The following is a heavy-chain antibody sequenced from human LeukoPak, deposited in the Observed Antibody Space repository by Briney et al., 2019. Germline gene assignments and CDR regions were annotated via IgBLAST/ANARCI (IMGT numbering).Heavy chain of an antibody. J-gene: IGHJ4*02. CDR2: ISYDGSNK. Sequence: PGGSLRLSCAASGFTFSSYAMHWVRQAPGKGLEWVAVISYDGSNKYYADSVKGRFTISRDNSKNTLYLQMNSLRAEDTAVYYCAGDGLGLDYWGQGTLVTVSS. D-gene: IGHD3/OR15-3a*01. V-gene: IGHV3-30-3*01. CDR3: AGDGLGLDY. CDR1: GFTFSSYA.